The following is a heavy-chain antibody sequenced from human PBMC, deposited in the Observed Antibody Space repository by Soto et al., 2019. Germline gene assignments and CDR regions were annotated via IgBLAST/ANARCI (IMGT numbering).Heavy chain of an antibody. CDR1: GGSISSYY. CDR3: ARGSTAGDY. V-gene: IGHV4-59*01. J-gene: IGHJ4*02. CDR2: IYYSGST. D-gene: IGHD2-21*02. Sequence: SETLSLTCTVSGGSISSYYWSWIRQPPGKGLEWIGYIYYSGSTNYNPSLKGRVTISVDTSKNQFSLNLTSVTAADTAVYYCARGSTAGDYWGQGTLVTVSS.